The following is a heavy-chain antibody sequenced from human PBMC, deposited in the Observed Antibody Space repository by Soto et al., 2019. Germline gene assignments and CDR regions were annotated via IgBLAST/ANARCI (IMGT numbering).Heavy chain of an antibody. CDR3: VRLPLDS. CDR1: GASLYNIT. V-gene: IGHV1-69*08. J-gene: IGHJ4*02. CDR2: VNPVLGTA. Sequence: QVQLVQSGAEVKKPGSSVRVSCKIFGASLYNITVSWVRQAPGLGLQWMGRVNPVLGTANYAQEFQGRVRLSADRSTNTAYMDMTSLTPDATAMYYCVRLPLDSWGQGTLVAVSS.